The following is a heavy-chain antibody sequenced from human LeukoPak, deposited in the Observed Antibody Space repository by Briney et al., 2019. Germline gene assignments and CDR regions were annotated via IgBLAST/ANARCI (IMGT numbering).Heavy chain of an antibody. V-gene: IGHV4-59*01. J-gene: IGHJ6*03. CDR3: ARVVAGQDSSGWGYHYYMDV. CDR2: IYYSGST. CDR1: GGSISGFY. Sequence: SETLSLTCTVSGGSISGFYWSWIRQPPGKGLEWIGYIYYSGSTNYNPSLKSRVTISEDTSKNHFSLTLSSVTAADTAVYYCARVVAGQDSSGWGYHYYMDVWGKGTTVTVSS. D-gene: IGHD6-19*01.